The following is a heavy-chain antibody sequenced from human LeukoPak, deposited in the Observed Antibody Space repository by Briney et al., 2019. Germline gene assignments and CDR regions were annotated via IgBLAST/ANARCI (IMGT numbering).Heavy chain of an antibody. CDR3: GRGDIEAAD. Sequence: AAVTVPCQHSLGSLRSYSIIRVRQAPGQGLEWMGGIIPIFGTANYAQKFQGTFTITADESTSTAYMELSSLRSEDRAVYYCGRGDIEAADWGQGTLVTVSS. CDR2: IIPIFGTA. J-gene: IGHJ4*02. CDR1: LGSLRSYS. D-gene: IGHD6-13*01. V-gene: IGHV1-69*13.